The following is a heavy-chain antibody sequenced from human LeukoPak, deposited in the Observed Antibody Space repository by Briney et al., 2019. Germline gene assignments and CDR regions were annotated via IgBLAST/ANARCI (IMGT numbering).Heavy chain of an antibody. V-gene: IGHV3-48*03. D-gene: IGHD1-26*01. Sequence: GGSLRLSCAASGFTFSSYEMNWVRQAPGKGLEWVSYISSSGSTIYYADSVKGRFTISRDSAKNSLYLQMNSLRAEDTAVYYCARGAGSGADYYYYYYMDVWGKGTTVTVPS. J-gene: IGHJ6*03. CDR1: GFTFSSYE. CDR2: ISSSGSTI. CDR3: ARGAGSGADYYYYYYMDV.